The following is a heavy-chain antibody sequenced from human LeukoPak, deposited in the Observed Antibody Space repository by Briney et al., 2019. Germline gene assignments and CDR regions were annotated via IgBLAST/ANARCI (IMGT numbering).Heavy chain of an antibody. D-gene: IGHD3-22*01. V-gene: IGHV5-51*01. J-gene: IGHJ5*02. CDR2: IYPADSDT. CDR3: ARHYHSSGYAFNWFDP. CDR1: GYSFSNYW. Sequence: GESLKISCKGSGYSFSNYWIGWVRRMPGKGLEWMGIIYPADSDTRYSPSFQGQVTISADKSISTAYLQWSSLKASDTAIYYCARHYHSSGYAFNWFDPWGQGTLVSVSS.